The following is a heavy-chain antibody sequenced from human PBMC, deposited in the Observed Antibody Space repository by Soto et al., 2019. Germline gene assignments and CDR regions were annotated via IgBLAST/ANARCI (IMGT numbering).Heavy chain of an antibody. CDR1: GFSLTTSGVG. Sequence: GPAQVKPRQTLTLTCTFSGFSLTTSGVGVGWIRQSPGRAPEWLALIYCDDDKRYSPPLKSRLTITKDASKNQVVLTMADLDPADTATYYCAHRVLRTVFGLVTTTAIYFDFWGQGTPVAVSS. CDR2: IYCDDDK. V-gene: IGHV2-5*02. D-gene: IGHD3-3*01. J-gene: IGHJ4*02. CDR3: AHRVLRTVFGLVTTTAIYFDF.